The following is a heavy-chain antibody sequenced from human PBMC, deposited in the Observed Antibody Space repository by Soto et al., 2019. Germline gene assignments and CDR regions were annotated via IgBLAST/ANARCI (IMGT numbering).Heavy chain of an antibody. D-gene: IGHD3-16*01. CDR3: VKGNQMIWYYVES. J-gene: IGHJ4*01. V-gene: IGHV3-64D*08. CDR1: GITFRNYA. CDR2: ITSDGDNT. Sequence: PGGSLRLSCSVSGITFRNYAMHWVRQAPGRGLEYVSGITSDGDNTWHADSVKDRFTISRDNSDDTLYLQMSSLRVEDTAKYYVVKGNQMIWYYVESWGHGTLVTVSS.